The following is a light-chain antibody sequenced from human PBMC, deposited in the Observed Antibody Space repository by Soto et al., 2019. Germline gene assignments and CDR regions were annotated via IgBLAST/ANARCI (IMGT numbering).Light chain of an antibody. CDR2: GAS. V-gene: IGKV1-9*01. CDR1: HGVGTD. Sequence: DIQLTQSPSFLSASVGDRVTITCRASHGVGTDLTWYQQAPGKAPKLLLYGASTLQSGVPSRFSGSGSGTQFTLTISSLQPEDFATYYCQQLASYPRTLGPGTKVEIK. CDR3: QQLASYPRT. J-gene: IGKJ1*01.